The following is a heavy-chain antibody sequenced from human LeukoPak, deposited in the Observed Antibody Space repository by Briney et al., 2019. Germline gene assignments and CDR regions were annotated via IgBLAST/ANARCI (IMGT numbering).Heavy chain of an antibody. D-gene: IGHD6-19*01. CDR3: ARDGPGWYHTAFYFDY. CDR1: GFTFSSYA. V-gene: IGHV3-30*04. CDR2: ISYDGSNK. J-gene: IGHJ4*02. Sequence: GRSLRLSCAASGFTFSSYAMHWVRQAPGTGLEWVAVISYDGSNKYYADSVKGRFTISRDNSKNTRYLQMNSLRAEDTAVYYCARDGPGWYHTAFYFDYWGQGALVTVSS.